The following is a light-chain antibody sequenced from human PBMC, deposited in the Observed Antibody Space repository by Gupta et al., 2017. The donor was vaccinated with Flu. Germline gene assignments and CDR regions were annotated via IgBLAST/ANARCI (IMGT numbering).Light chain of an antibody. V-gene: IGLV1-51*01. J-gene: IGLJ2*01. CDR2: DTN. CDR1: SSDIGNDH. Sequence: SSSDIGNDHVYWYQQCPGTAPKLLIYDTNKRPSGIPDRFSGSTSGTSATLASTGLQTGDEADYYCGTWVRSLGVGVFGGGTKLTVL. CDR3: GTWVRSLGVGV.